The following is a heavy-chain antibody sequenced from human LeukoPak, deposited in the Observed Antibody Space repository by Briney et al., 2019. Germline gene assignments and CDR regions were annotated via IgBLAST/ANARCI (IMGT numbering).Heavy chain of an antibody. J-gene: IGHJ4*02. V-gene: IGHV4-59*11. Sequence: SETLSLTFTCSRGSISSHSWSGIRQPPGRGGEGIGYVYDSGSTDYNPSLKSRVTISLDMPKNQFSLRLSSVTAADTAIYYCARDAYDSGAYYFLFDYWGQGTLVTVSS. CDR2: VYDSGST. CDR3: ARDAYDSGAYYFLFDY. CDR1: RGSISSHS. D-gene: IGHD3-22*01.